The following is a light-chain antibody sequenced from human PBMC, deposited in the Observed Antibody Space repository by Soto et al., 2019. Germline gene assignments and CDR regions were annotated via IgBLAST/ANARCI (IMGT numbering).Light chain of an antibody. CDR3: QQFGSSPLFT. CDR2: GAS. V-gene: IGKV3-20*01. J-gene: IGKJ3*01. CDR1: QSVSSSY. Sequence: EIVLTQSPGTLSLSPGERATLSCRASQSVSSSYLAWYQQKPGQATRLLIYGASSRATGIPDRFSGSGSWTDFTLTISSLEAEDFAVYYCQQFGSSPLFTFGPGTKVDVK.